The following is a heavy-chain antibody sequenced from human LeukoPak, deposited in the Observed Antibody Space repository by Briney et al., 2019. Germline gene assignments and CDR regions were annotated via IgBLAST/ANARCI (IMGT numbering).Heavy chain of an antibody. CDR1: GGSISSGDYY. CDR3: ARDETAASNWFDP. J-gene: IGHJ5*02. Sequence: KPSQTLSLTCTVSGGSISSGDYYWSWIRQPPGKGLEWIGYIYYSGSTYYNPSLKSRVTISVDTSKNQFSLKLSSVTAADTAVYYCARDETAASNWFDPWGQGTLVTVSS. D-gene: IGHD1-14*01. V-gene: IGHV4-30-4*01. CDR2: IYYSGST.